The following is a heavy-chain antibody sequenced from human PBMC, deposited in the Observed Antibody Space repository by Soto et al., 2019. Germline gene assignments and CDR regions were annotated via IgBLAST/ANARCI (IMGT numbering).Heavy chain of an antibody. CDR1: GFTFSSYS. V-gene: IGHV3-48*01. J-gene: IGHJ3*01. Sequence: GGSLRLSCAASGFTFSSYSMNWVRQAPGKGLEWVSYISSSSSTIYYADSVKGRFTISRDNAKNSLYLQMNSLRAEDTAVYYCARARLHLGELSSDAFDFWGQGTMVTVSS. CDR2: ISSSSSTI. CDR3: ARARLHLGELSSDAFDF. D-gene: IGHD3-16*02.